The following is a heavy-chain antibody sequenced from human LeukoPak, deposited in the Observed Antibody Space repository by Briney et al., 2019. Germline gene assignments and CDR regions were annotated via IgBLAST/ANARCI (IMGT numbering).Heavy chain of an antibody. CDR3: ARVPYYCSGGSCYFDY. V-gene: IGHV1-18*01. D-gene: IGHD2-15*01. Sequence: GASVKVSCKASGYTFTSYGISWVRQAPGQGLEWMGWISAYNGNTNYAQKLQGRVTMTTDTSTSTAYMELRSLRSDDTAVYYRARVPYYCSGGSCYFDYWGQGTLVTVSS. CDR1: GYTFTSYG. J-gene: IGHJ4*02. CDR2: ISAYNGNT.